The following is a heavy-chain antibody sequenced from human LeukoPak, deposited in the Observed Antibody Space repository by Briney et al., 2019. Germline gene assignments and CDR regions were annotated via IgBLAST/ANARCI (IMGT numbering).Heavy chain of an antibody. Sequence: QPGGSLRLSCAASGFTFSNYGMHWVRQAPGKGLEWVSAISGSGGSTYYADSVKGRFTISRDNSKNTLYLQMNSLRAEDTAVYYCAPEPSDCSSTSCPLWPHDPWGQGTLVTVSS. CDR2: ISGSGGST. CDR3: APEPSDCSSTSCPLWPHDP. V-gene: IGHV3-23*01. CDR1: GFTFSNYG. J-gene: IGHJ5*02. D-gene: IGHD2-2*01.